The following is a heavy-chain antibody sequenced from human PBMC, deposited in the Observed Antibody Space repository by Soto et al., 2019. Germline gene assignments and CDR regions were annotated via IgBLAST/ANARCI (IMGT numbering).Heavy chain of an antibody. CDR3: ARGRPSWNALDM. Sequence: EVQVVESGGGLIQPGGSLRLSCAASGFTVSTYYMEWVRQAPGKGLEWVSLIYSGGNTYYADSVKGRFTISRDISKNTLYLQMNSLRVDDTAVYYCARGRPSWNALDMWGQGTMVTVSS. CDR2: IYSGGNT. CDR1: GFTVSTYY. V-gene: IGHV3-53*01. J-gene: IGHJ3*02. D-gene: IGHD2-2*01.